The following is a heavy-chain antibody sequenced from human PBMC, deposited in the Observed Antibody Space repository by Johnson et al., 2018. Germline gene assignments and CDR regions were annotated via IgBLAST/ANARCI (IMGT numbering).Heavy chain of an antibody. V-gene: IGHV3-48*02. Sequence: EVQLVETGGGLVQPGGSLRLSCAASKFTFSIYSMNWVRQAPGKGLEWVSYISGSSTTIYYADSVQGRFTISRENAKNSLYLQMNSLRDEDTAVYYCARDSRRITMVRGVITRHDYYGMDIWGQGTTVTVSS. CDR1: KFTFSIYS. D-gene: IGHD3-10*01. CDR3: ARDSRRITMVRGVITRHDYYGMDI. CDR2: ISGSSTTI. J-gene: IGHJ6*02.